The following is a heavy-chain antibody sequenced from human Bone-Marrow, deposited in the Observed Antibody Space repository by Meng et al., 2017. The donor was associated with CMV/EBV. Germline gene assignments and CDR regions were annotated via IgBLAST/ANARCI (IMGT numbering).Heavy chain of an antibody. V-gene: IGHV3-21*04. D-gene: IGHD3-3*01. CDR2: ISSSSSYI. CDR1: GFTVSSNY. J-gene: IGHJ6*02. Sequence: GGSLRLSCAASGFTVSSNYISWVRKAPGKGLEGVASISSSSSYIYYAGSVKGRFTISRDNAKNPLYRQMNSLRAEDTAVYYCAKEPIRFLEWKYGMDVWGQRTTVTVSS. CDR3: AKEPIRFLEWKYGMDV.